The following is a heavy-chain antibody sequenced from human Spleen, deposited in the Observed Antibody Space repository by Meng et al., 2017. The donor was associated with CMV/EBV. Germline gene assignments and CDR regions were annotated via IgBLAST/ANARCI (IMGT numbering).Heavy chain of an antibody. Sequence: VELQESGPGLVKPSEPLSLTCTVSGGSISSYYWSWIRQPAGKGLEWIGRIYTSGSTNYNPSLKSRVTMSVDTSKNQFSLKLSSVTAADTAVYYCARVSPYSSSWYKSGDWFDPWGQGTLVTVSS. CDR3: ARVSPYSSSWYKSGDWFDP. CDR1: GGSISSYY. V-gene: IGHV4-4*07. J-gene: IGHJ5*02. CDR2: IYTSGST. D-gene: IGHD6-13*01.